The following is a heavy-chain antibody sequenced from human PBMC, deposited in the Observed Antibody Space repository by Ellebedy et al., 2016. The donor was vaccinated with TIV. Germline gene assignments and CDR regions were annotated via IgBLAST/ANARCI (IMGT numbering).Heavy chain of an antibody. CDR3: AKQGYRGYSYGATYPPFDY. CDR1: GGSISSSSYY. V-gene: IGHV4-39*01. J-gene: IGHJ4*02. D-gene: IGHD5-18*01. Sequence: MPSETLSLTCTVSGGSISSSSYYWGWIRQPPGEGLEWIGSIYYSGSTYYNPSLKSRVTISVDTSKNQFSLKLSSVTAAETAVYYCAKQGYRGYSYGATYPPFDYWGQGTLVTGSS. CDR2: IYYSGST.